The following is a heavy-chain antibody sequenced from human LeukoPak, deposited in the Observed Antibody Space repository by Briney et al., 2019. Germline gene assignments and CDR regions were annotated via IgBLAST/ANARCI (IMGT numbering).Heavy chain of an antibody. V-gene: IGHV3-21*01. CDR1: GFTLSSYS. Sequence: GGSLRLSCTGSGFTLSSYSMNWVRQAPGKGLEWVSSISSSSRYIYYADSVKGRFTISRDNARNSLLLQMNSLRAEDTAVYYCAKSGVLDSYYYMDVWGKGTTVTVSS. CDR2: ISSSSRYI. CDR3: AKSGVLDSYYYMDV. D-gene: IGHD3-10*01. J-gene: IGHJ6*03.